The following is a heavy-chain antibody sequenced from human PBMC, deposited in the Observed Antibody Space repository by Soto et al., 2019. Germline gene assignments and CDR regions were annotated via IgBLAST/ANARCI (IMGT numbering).Heavy chain of an antibody. CDR2: IHRDGVT. CDR3: AGGPEIHRR. D-gene: IGHD3-16*01. Sequence: QVHLQESGPGLVKPSETLSLTCAISGGSTSSSDWWTWLRPPPGEGLEWIGEIHRDGVTNYNSSRTSRLTISLDQSRNQLSLTLTSVAAAVAALYFCAGGPEIHRRWGQGILVPISS. CDR1: GGSTSSSDW. V-gene: IGHV4-4*02. J-gene: IGHJ4*02.